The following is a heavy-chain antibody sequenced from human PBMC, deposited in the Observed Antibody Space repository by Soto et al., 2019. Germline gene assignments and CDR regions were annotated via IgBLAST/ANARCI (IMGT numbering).Heavy chain of an antibody. Sequence: GASVKVSCKTSGYTFSNYGITWVRQAPGQPLECLGWISLYSDGTSYAQKFQGRVSMTTDTSTTTAYMELRSLRSDDTAVYYCARVVPGAEAWFGPWGQGTLVTVSS. CDR2: ISLYSDGT. CDR3: ARVVPGAEAWFGP. D-gene: IGHD2-2*01. J-gene: IGHJ5*02. CDR1: GYTFSNYG. V-gene: IGHV1-18*01.